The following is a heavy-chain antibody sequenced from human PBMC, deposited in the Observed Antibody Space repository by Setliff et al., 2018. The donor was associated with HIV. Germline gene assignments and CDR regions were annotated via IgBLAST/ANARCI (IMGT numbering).Heavy chain of an antibody. Sequence: SVKVSCKASGGTFSSYVINWVRQAPGQGLEWMGGIIPIFGTANYAQKFQARVTITADKSTRTAYMELSSLRSEDTAVYYCARDGWDYYGSGTYPPLYYFDSWGQGTLVTVSS. CDR1: GGTFSSYV. J-gene: IGHJ4*01. CDR2: IIPIFGTA. CDR3: ARDGWDYYGSGTYPPLYYFDS. V-gene: IGHV1-69*06. D-gene: IGHD3-10*01.